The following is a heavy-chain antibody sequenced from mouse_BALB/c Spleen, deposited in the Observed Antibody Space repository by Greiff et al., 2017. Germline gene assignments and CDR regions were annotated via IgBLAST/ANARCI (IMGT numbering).Heavy chain of an antibody. V-gene: IGHV1-4*01. J-gene: IGHJ4*01. CDR2: INPSSGYT. Sequence: VQLQQSGAELARPGASVKMSCKASGYTFTSYTMHWVKQRPGQGLEWIGYINPSSGYTNYNQKFKDKATLTADKSSSTAYMQLSSLTSEDSAVYYCARRGELRYVMEYGGEGTSVTVSS. CDR1: GYTFTSYT. CDR3: ARRGELRYVMEY. D-gene: IGHD1-1*01.